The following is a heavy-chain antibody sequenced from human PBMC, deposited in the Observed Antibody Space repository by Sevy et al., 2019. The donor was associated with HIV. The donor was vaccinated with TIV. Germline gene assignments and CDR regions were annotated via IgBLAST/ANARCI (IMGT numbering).Heavy chain of an antibody. D-gene: IGHD5-18*01. Sequence: SGPTLVKPTQTLTLTCTFSGFSLSTSGVGVGWIRQPPGKPLEWLALIYWDDDKPYSPSLKSRLTITKVTSKNQVVLTMTNMDPVDTATYYCAQYSYGYGRWPYWGQGTLVTVSS. J-gene: IGHJ4*02. CDR2: IYWDDDK. CDR1: GFSLSTSGVG. V-gene: IGHV2-5*02. CDR3: AQYSYGYGRWPY.